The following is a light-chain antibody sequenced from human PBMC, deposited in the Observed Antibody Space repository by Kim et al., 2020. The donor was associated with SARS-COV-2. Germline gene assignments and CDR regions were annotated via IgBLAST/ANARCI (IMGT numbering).Light chain of an antibody. CDR1: QSISSW. V-gene: IGKV1-5*03. Sequence: ASVGDRVSITCRASQSISSWLAWFQQKPGKDPKLLIHKASTLEGAVPSRFSGSESGTEFTLTISSLQPDDFATYYCQQYKTYPWTFGHGTKVDIK. CDR3: QQYKTYPWT. J-gene: IGKJ1*01. CDR2: KAS.